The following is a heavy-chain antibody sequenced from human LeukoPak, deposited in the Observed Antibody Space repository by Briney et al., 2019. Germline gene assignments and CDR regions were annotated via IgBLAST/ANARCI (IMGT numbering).Heavy chain of an antibody. Sequence: GGSLRLSCAGSGFTFSYYGIHWVRQAPGKGLDWVTAIRYDGSETAYADSVKGRFTISRDNSKNTLSLQMNSLRVEDTAIYYCARENWDVAKYVLDIWGQGTMVSVAS. J-gene: IGHJ3*02. V-gene: IGHV3-33*01. CDR1: GFTFSYYG. CDR3: ARENWDVAKYVLDI. CDR2: IRYDGSET. D-gene: IGHD3-10*02.